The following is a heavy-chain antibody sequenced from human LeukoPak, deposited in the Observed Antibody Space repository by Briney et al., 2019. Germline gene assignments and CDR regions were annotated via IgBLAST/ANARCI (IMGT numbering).Heavy chain of an antibody. V-gene: IGHV3-23*01. D-gene: IGHD5-12*01. CDR3: AKDLLRATGNGGYYMDV. J-gene: IGHJ6*03. Sequence: GGSLRLSCAASRFTFSTYAMTWVRQAPGKGLEWVSAISGGGGKTYYADSVKGRFTISRDNFKNTLYLQMNSLRAEDTAIYYCAKDLLRATGNGGYYMDVWGKGTTVTVSS. CDR1: RFTFSTYA. CDR2: ISGGGGKT.